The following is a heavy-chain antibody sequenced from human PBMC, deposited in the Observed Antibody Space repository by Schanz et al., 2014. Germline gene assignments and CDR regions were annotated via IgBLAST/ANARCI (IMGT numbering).Heavy chain of an antibody. CDR1: GFNFSDYA. J-gene: IGHJ4*02. CDR3: AKYRGYYRVSGSYRELEY. Sequence: EVQLAESGGGLVQPGGSLRLSCAASGFNFSDYAMCWVRQAPGKGLEWVSVIGVDGTTTYYADSVKGRFTISRDNSKNTLYLQMNSLRPEDTAVYYCAKYRGYYRVSGSYRELEYWGQGTLVAVSS. CDR2: IGVDGTTT. V-gene: IGHV3-23*04. D-gene: IGHD3-10*01.